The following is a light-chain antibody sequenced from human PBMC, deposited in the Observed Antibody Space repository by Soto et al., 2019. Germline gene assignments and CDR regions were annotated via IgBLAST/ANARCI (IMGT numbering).Light chain of an antibody. CDR3: ASFRSGTILV. CDR1: RSDIGDSNF. CDR2: EVN. J-gene: IGLJ1*01. Sequence: QSALTQPASVSVSPGQSVTISCTGPRSDIGDSNFISWYQHSPGKAPRLLIYEVNNRPSGVSKRFSGSKAGNTASLTISGLLDDDEADYFCASFRSGTILVFGSGTKLTVL. V-gene: IGLV2-14*01.